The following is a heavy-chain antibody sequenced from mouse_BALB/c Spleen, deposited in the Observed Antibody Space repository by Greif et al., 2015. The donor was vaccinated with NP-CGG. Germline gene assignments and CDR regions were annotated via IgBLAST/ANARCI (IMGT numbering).Heavy chain of an antibody. D-gene: IGHD1-2*01. J-gene: IGHJ1*01. CDR2: ISSGGSYT. CDR1: GFTFSSYG. Sequence: EVQGVESGGDLVKPGGSLKLSCAASGFTFSSYGMSWVRQTPDKRLEWVATISSGGSYTYYPDSVKGRFTISRDNAKNTLYLQMSSLKSEDTAMYYCARHVTTAYGGYFDVWGAGTTVTVSS. V-gene: IGHV5-6*01. CDR3: ARHVTTAYGGYFDV.